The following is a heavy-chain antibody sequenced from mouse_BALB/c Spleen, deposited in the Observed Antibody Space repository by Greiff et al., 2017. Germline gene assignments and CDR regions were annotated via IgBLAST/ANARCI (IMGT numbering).Heavy chain of an antibody. V-gene: IGHV3-2*02. CDR1: GYSITSDYA. CDR2: ISYSGST. D-gene: IGHD1-1*01. CDR3: ARLDYGSSYKAMDY. J-gene: IGHJ4*01. Sequence: EVMLVESGPGLVKPSQSLSLTCTVTGYSITSDYAWNWIRQFPGNKLEWMGYISYSGSTSYNPSLKSRISITRDTSKNQFFLQLNSVTTEDTATYYCARLDYGSSYKAMDYWGQGTSVTVSS.